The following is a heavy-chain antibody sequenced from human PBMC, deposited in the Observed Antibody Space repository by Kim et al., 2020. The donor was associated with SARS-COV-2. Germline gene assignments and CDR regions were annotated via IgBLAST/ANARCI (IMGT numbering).Heavy chain of an antibody. CDR2: ISWNSGSI. V-gene: IGHV3-9*01. D-gene: IGHD6-6*01. CDR1: GFTFGDYA. CDR3: AKAYSSSSFSGGMVHYYMDV. Sequence: GGSLRLSCAASGFTFGDYAMHWVRQAPGKGLEWVSGISWNSGSIGYADSVKGRFTISRDNAKNSLYLQMNSLRAEDTALYYCAKAYSSSSFSGGMVHYYMDVWGKGTTVTVSS. J-gene: IGHJ6*03.